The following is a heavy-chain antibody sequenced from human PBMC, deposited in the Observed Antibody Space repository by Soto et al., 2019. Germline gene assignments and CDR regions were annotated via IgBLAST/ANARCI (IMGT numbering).Heavy chain of an antibody. CDR3: TTDFPESNNGVFPRDYYYGMDL. Sequence: EVQLVESGGGLVKPGGSLRLSCAASGFTFSNAWMNWVRQAPGKGLEWVGRIKSKTDGGTTDYAAPGKGRFTTTRDDSKKTLELKIYRLKTEDTGGYYCTTDFPESNNGVFPRDYYYGMDLWGQGTPGTVSS. V-gene: IGHV3-15*07. D-gene: IGHD2-8*01. J-gene: IGHJ6*01. CDR2: IKSKTDGGTT. CDR1: GFTFSNAW.